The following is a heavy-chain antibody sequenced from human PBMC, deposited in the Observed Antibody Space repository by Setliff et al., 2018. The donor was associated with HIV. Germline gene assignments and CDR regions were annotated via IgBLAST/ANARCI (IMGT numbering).Heavy chain of an antibody. V-gene: IGHV4-34*01. CDR1: GGSFSGFY. D-gene: IGHD6-13*01. CDR3: ANFLPDTAAAGPRFDY. J-gene: IGHJ4*02. Sequence: PSETLSLTCAVYGGSFSGFYWSWIRQPPGKGLEWIGEINHSGSTTYNPSLKSRVTISVDTSKNHFPLKLSSVTAADTAVYYCANFLPDTAAAGPRFDYWGQGTLVTVSS. CDR2: INHSGST.